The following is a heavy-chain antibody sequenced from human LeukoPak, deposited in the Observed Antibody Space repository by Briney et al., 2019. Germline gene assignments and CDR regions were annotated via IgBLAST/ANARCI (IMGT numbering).Heavy chain of an antibody. CDR3: ARGPTISNNYYYYYGMDV. V-gene: IGHV4-34*01. D-gene: IGHD3-3*01. CDR1: GGSFSGYY. Sequence: PSETLSLTCAVYGGSFSGYYWSWIRQPPGKGLEWIGEINHSGSTNYNPSLKSRVTISVDTSKNQFSLKLSSVTAADTAVYYCARGPTISNNYYYYYGMDVWGQGTTVTVSS. J-gene: IGHJ6*02. CDR2: INHSGST.